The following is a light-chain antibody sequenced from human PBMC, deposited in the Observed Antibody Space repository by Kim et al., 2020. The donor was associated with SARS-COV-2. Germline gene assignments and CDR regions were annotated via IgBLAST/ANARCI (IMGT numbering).Light chain of an antibody. J-gene: IGKJ4*01. CDR1: QSVSPY. V-gene: IGKV3-11*01. CDR3: QLRTNWLT. Sequence: SLSPGERATLSCRASQSVSPYLAWYQQKPGQAPRLLIYDASKRATGIPARFSGSGSGTDFTLTISSLEPDDFAGYYCQLRTNWLTSGGGTKVDIK. CDR2: DAS.